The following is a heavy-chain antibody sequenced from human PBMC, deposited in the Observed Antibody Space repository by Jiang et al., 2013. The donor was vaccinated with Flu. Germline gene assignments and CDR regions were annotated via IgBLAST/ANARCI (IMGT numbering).Heavy chain of an antibody. Sequence: LLKPSETLSLICAVYGGSFSGYYWSWIRQPPGKGLEWIGESKHSGSTIYNPSLKSRATIAVDTSKNQFSLKLSSVTAADTAVYYCARGSFYGSGIVVPGGNNWFDPWGQGTLVTVSS. V-gene: IGHV4-34*01. CDR1: GGSFSGYY. J-gene: IGHJ5*02. CDR2: SKHSGST. D-gene: IGHD3-10*01. CDR3: ARGSFYGSGIVVPGGNNWFDP.